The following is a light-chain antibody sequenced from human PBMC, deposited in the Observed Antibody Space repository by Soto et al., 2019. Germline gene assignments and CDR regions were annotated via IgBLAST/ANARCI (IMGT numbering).Light chain of an antibody. Sequence: QSALTQPASVSGSPGQSITISCTGTSSDVVGYNYVSWYQQHPGKAHKLMIYDVSNRPSGVSNRFSGSKSGNTASLTISGLQAEDGADYYCSSYTSSSTLNVFGTGTKLTVL. CDR3: SSYTSSSTLNV. V-gene: IGLV2-14*01. CDR1: SSDVVGYNY. J-gene: IGLJ1*01. CDR2: DVS.